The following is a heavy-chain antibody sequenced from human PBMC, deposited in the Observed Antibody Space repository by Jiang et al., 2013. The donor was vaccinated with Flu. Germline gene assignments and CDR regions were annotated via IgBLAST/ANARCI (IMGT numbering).Heavy chain of an antibody. Sequence: SGAEVKKPGSSVKVSCKASGGTFSSYAISWVRQAPGQGLEWMGGIIPIFGTANYAQKFQGRVTIAADESTSTAYMDLSSLRSEDTAVYYCARQSTGYCSGGSCYPPLGYYGMDVVGQGTTVTVSS. J-gene: IGHJ6*02. CDR3: ARQSTGYCSGGSCYPPLGYYGMDV. D-gene: IGHD2-15*01. CDR1: GGTFSSYA. V-gene: IGHV1-69*01. CDR2: IIPIFGTA.